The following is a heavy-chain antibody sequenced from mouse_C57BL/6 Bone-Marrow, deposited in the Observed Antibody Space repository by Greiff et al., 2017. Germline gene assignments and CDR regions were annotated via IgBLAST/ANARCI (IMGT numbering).Heavy chain of an antibody. CDR3: TRLSIAMDY. J-gene: IGHJ4*01. D-gene: IGHD2-3*01. Sequence: DVKLVESGAELVRPGASVKLSCTASGFNIKDDYMHWVKQRPEQGLEWIGWIDPENGDTEYASKFQGKATITADTSSNTAYLQLSSLTSEDTAVYYCTRLSIAMDYWGQGTSVTVSS. CDR1: GFNIKDDY. V-gene: IGHV14-4*01. CDR2: IDPENGDT.